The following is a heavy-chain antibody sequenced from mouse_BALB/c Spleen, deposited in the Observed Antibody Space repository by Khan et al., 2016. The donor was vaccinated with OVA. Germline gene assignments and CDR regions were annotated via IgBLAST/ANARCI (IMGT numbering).Heavy chain of an antibody. D-gene: IGHD1-2*01. CDR2: LWVGGST. CDR1: GFSLTSYG. J-gene: IGHJ3*01. Sequence: VQLQESGLGLMAPSQSLSIICTVPGFSLTSYGVHWVRQPPGKGLEWLGVLWVGGSTNYISALMSRLSISKDNSKSQVFLKMNSLQTDDTAMYYCARVHYYGYGFAYWGQGTMVTVSA. V-gene: IGHV2-9*02. CDR3: ARVHYYGYGFAY.